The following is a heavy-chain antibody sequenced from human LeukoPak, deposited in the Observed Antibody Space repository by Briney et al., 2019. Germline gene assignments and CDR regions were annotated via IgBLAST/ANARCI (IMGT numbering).Heavy chain of an antibody. CDR1: GYTFTGYY. V-gene: IGHV1-2*02. CDR2: INPNSGGT. J-gene: IGHJ4*01. D-gene: IGHD6-6*01. CDR3: ARDAGIAARAAADY. Sequence: ASVKVSCKASGYTFTGYYMHWVRQAPGQGLEWMGWINPNSGGTNYAQKFQGRVTMTRDTSISTAYMELSRLRSDDTAVYYCARDAGIAARAAADYWGHGTLVTVSS.